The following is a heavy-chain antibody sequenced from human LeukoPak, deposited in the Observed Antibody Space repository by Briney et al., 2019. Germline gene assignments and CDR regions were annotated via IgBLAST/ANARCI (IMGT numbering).Heavy chain of an antibody. CDR2: IKQDGSEK. Sequence: GGSLRLSCAASGFTFSNYWMNWVRQAPWKGLEWVANIKQDGSEKYYVDSVKGRFTISRDNAKNSLYLQMNSLRAEDTAVYYCARGGSHWGQGTLVTVSS. CDR1: GFTFSNYW. D-gene: IGHD3-16*01. V-gene: IGHV3-7*01. J-gene: IGHJ4*02. CDR3: ARGGSH.